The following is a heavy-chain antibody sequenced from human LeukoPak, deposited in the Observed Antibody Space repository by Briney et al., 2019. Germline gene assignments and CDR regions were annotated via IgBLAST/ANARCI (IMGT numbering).Heavy chain of an antibody. CDR1: GGSIRSSSYY. Sequence: SETLSLTCTVSGGSIRSSSYYWGWIRQPPGKGLEWIGSIYYSGSTYYNPSLKSRVTISVDTSKNQFSLKLSSVTAADTAVYYCARGYGDYLDNWFDPWGQGTLVTVSS. J-gene: IGHJ5*02. CDR3: ARGYGDYLDNWFDP. D-gene: IGHD4-17*01. V-gene: IGHV4-39*01. CDR2: IYYSGST.